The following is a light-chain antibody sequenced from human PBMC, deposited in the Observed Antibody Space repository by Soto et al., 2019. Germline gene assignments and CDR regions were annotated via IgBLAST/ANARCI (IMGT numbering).Light chain of an antibody. CDR1: QSISSY. CDR2: AAS. V-gene: IGKV1-39*01. J-gene: IGKJ1*01. Sequence: DIQMTQSPSSLSASVGDRVTITCRASQSISSYLNWYQQKPGKVPKLLIYAASSLQSGVPSRFSGSGSRKVFTLTISSLQPEDVATYYCQQSNSSPLTFGQGTKVEIK. CDR3: QQSNSSPLT.